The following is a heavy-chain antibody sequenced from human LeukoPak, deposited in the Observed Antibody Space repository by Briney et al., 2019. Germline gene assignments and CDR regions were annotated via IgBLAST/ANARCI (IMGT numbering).Heavy chain of an antibody. Sequence: PSETLSLTCAVYGGSFSGYYWTWIRQPPAKGLEWIGQINHSGSASYNPSLKSRVTISVTTSKNQFSLRLNSVTAAETAVYYCARRGTIGTTTVDYWGQGTPVTVSS. J-gene: IGHJ4*02. V-gene: IGHV4-34*01. D-gene: IGHD1-1*01. CDR1: GGSFSGYY. CDR2: INHSGSA. CDR3: ARRGTIGTTTVDY.